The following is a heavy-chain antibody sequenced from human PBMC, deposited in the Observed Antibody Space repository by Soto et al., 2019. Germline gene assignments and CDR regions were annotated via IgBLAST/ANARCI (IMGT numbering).Heavy chain of an antibody. CDR2: INRGNDNT. V-gene: IGHV1-3*01. D-gene: IGHD6-13*01. CDR3: ARDSGYSSSTDY. Sequence: ASVKVSCKASGYTFIRYAMHLVRQAPGQGLEWMGWINRGNDNTKYSQKFQGRVTITRDTSASTAYMELSSLIPEDTAVYYCARDSGYSSSTDYWGQGDLLTISS. J-gene: IGHJ4*02. CDR1: GYTFIRYA.